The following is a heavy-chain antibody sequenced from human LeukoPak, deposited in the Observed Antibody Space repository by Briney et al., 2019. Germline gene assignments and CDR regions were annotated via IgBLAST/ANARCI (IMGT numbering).Heavy chain of an antibody. V-gene: IGHV1-69*05. D-gene: IGHD3-22*01. CDR1: GGTFSSYA. CDR3: ARADSHYYDSSGVAFDI. CDR2: IIPIFGTA. J-gene: IGHJ3*02. Sequence: SVKVSCKASGGTFSSYAISWVRQAPGQGLEWMGGIIPIFGTANYAQKFQGRVTITTDESTSTAYMELSSLRSEDTAVYYCARADSHYYDSSGVAFDIWGQGTMVTVSS.